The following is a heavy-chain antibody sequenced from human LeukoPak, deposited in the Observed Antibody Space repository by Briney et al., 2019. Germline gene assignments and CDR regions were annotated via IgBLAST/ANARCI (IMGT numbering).Heavy chain of an antibody. CDR3: ARLVVVPAPSKYGMDV. D-gene: IGHD2-2*01. CDR2: IIPIFGTA. CDR1: GGTLSSYA. V-gene: IGHV1-69*06. J-gene: IGHJ6*04. Sequence: SVKVSCTASGGTLSSYAISWVRQAPGQGLEWMGGIIPIFGTANYAQKFQGRVTITADKSTSTAYVELSSLRSEDTAVYYCARLVVVPAPSKYGMDVWGKGTTVTVSS.